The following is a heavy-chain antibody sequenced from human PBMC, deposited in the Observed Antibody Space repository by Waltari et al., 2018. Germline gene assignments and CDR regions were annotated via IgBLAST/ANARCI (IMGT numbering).Heavy chain of an antibody. J-gene: IGHJ4*02. D-gene: IGHD3-10*01. CDR3: ARGRPSGSGRGFDY. CDR2: INYSGET. CDR1: GESFSGYY. Sequence: QVQLQQWGAGVLKTSETLLLTGAVYGESFSGYYWTWIRQPPGKRPGGIGEINYSGETNDNPSLRIRVKTSLDVSKNQCSLPLTPVIAADTAVYYCARGRPSGSGRGFDYWRRGTLVTVSP. V-gene: IGHV4-34*01.